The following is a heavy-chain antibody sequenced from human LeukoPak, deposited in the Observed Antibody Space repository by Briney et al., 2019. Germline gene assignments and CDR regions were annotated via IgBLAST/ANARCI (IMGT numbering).Heavy chain of an antibody. J-gene: IGHJ4*02. CDR2: IYYSGST. CDR3: ARRTVAGTLDY. CDR1: GGSISSYY. D-gene: IGHD6-19*01. V-gene: IGHV4-59*08. Sequence: SETLSLTCTVSGGSISSYYWSWIRQPPGKGLEWIGYIYYSGSTSYNPSLKSRVTISVDTSKNQFSLKLSSVTAADTAVYYCARRTVAGTLDYWGQGTLVTVSS.